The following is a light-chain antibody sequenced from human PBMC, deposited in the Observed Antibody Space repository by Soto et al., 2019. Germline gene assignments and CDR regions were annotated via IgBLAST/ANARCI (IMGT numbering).Light chain of an antibody. V-gene: IGLV1-40*01. Sequence: QSVLTQPPSVSGAPGQRVTISCTGSSPNIGTGYDVHWYQQLPGTAPKLLIYGNSNRPSGVPDRFSGSKSGTSASLAITGLQAEDEADYYCQSYDSNLSVVFGGGTK. CDR1: SPNIGTGYD. CDR3: QSYDSNLSVV. CDR2: GNS. J-gene: IGLJ2*01.